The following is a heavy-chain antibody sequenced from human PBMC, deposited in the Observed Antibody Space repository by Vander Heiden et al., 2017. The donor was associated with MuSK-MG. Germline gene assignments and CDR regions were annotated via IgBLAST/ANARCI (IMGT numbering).Heavy chain of an antibody. CDR2: INHIGGT. D-gene: IGHD3-3*02. CDR1: GGSIISSTFY. Sequence: QLQLQESGPGLVKPSETLSLTCSASGGSIISSTFYCAWIRQAPGTGLEWIVAINHIGGTYYNPSLKSRVIITTDTSRNQCSLRLTSVAAADTAVDYCARGKLEKDWFDPWGQGILVTVSS. J-gene: IGHJ5*02. V-gene: IGHV4-39*07. CDR3: ARGKLEKDWFDP.